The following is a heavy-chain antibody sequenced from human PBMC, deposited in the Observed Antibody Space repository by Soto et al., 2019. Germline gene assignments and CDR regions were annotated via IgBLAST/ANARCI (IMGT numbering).Heavy chain of an antibody. CDR2: IFHDGTA. Sequence: PSETLSLTCAVSGVSLTSGNWWTWVRQSPQRGLEYIGEIFHDGTANYYPSFERRVAMSVDTSRNQFSQKLTSVTAADTAVYFCARLVCDTRLNYMYFDFWGPGTLVTVSS. V-gene: IGHV4-4*02. CDR1: GVSLTSGNW. D-gene: IGHD3-10*01. CDR3: ARLVCDTRLNYMYFDF. J-gene: IGHJ4*02.